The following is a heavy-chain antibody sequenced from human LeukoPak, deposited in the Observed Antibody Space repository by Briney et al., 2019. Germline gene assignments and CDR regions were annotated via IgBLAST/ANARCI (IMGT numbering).Heavy chain of an antibody. CDR2: ISGSCGTT. CDR3: AKDRCSGGDCYPHRFGY. CDR1: GFTFSSYA. J-gene: IGHJ4*02. V-gene: IGHV3-23*01. Sequence: PGGSLRLSCTASGFTFSSYAMSWVRQAPGKGLEWVSAISGSCGTTYYADSVKGRFTISRDNSKNTLYLQMNSLRAEDTAVYYCAKDRCSGGDCYPHRFGYWGQGTLVTVSS. D-gene: IGHD2-21*02.